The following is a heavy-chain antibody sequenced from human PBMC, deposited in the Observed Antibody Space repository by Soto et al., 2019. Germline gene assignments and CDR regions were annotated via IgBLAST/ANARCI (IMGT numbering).Heavy chain of an antibody. J-gene: IGHJ4*02. V-gene: IGHV3-23*01. D-gene: IGHD3-22*01. Sequence: GGSLRLSCAASGSTFSSYAMTWVRQAPGKGLECVSSIGPSGDNTYYADSVKGRFTISRDNSKNTLYLQMNSLRAEDTAVYFCAKPYYYDSSQWAKTDYWGQGTLVTVSS. CDR2: IGPSGDNT. CDR3: AKPYYYDSSQWAKTDY. CDR1: GSTFSSYA.